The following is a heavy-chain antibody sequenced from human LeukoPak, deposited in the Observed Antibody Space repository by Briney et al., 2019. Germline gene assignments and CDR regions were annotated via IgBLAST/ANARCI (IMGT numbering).Heavy chain of an antibody. CDR1: GFTFSTSW. Sequence: GGSLRLSCAASGFTFSTSWMSWVRQVPGKGLEWVANIKKDGSETYYVDSVEGRFTISRDNAKNSLYLQMNSLRAEDTAMYYCARGRYSGTTYYFDYWGQGTLVTVSS. CDR3: ARGRYSGTTYYFDY. J-gene: IGHJ4*02. V-gene: IGHV3-7*03. CDR2: IKKDGSET. D-gene: IGHD5-12*01.